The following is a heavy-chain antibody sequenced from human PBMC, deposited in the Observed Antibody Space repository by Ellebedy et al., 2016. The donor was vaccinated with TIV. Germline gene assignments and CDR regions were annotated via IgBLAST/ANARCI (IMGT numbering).Heavy chain of an antibody. CDR1: GGSISSGGYF. J-gene: IGHJ6*02. CDR3: ARYRSGIVVVPAHYGMDV. Sequence: SETLSLTXTVSGGSISSGGYFWSWIRQHPGKGLEWIGYIHYRGSAYNNPSLKSRLTMAVDMSMNQFSLRLYSVTAADTAVYYCARYRSGIVVVPAHYGMDVWGQGTTVTVSS. D-gene: IGHD2-2*01. CDR2: IHYRGSA. V-gene: IGHV4-31*03.